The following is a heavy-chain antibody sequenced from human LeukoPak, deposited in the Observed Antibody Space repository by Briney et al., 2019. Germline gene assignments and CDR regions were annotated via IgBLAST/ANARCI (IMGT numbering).Heavy chain of an antibody. CDR2: INHSGST. Sequence: KPSETLSLTCTVSGGSITSSSYYWSWIRQPPGKGLEWIGEINHSGSTNYNPSLKSRVTISVDTSKNQFSLKLSSVTAADTAVYYCARARITMIWGSREFAFDIWGQGTMVTVSS. CDR1: GGSITSSSYY. V-gene: IGHV4-39*07. J-gene: IGHJ3*02. D-gene: IGHD3-22*01. CDR3: ARARITMIWGSREFAFDI.